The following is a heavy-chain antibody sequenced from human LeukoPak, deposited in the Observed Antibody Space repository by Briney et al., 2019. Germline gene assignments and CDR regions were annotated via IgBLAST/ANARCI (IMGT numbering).Heavy chain of an antibody. CDR3: AKSARMVRGMIDY. CDR1: GFTFSSYA. CDR2: ISGSGSST. D-gene: IGHD3-10*01. J-gene: IGHJ4*02. V-gene: IGHV3-23*01. Sequence: GGSLRLCCAASGFTFSSYAMTWVRQAAGQGLEWVSAISGSGSSTYSSDSGRGRFTISRDNSKNTLYLQMNTLRAEDTAVYYCAKSARMVRGMIDYWGQGTLVTVSS.